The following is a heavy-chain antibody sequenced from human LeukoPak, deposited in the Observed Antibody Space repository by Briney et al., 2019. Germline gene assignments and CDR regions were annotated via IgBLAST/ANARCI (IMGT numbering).Heavy chain of an antibody. CDR2: IIPIFGTA. V-gene: IGHV1-69*05. CDR1: GGTFSSYA. Sequence: ASVKLSCKASGGTFSSYAISWVRQAPGQGLEWMGGIIPIFGTANYAQKFQGRVTITTDESTNTAYMELSSLRSEDTAVYYCARVPIPGFLEWFDPDNWFDPWGQGTLVTVSS. D-gene: IGHD3-3*01. J-gene: IGHJ5*02. CDR3: ARVPIPGFLEWFDPDNWFDP.